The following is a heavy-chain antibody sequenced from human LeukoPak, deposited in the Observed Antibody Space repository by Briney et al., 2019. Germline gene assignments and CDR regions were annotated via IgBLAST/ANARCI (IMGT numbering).Heavy chain of an antibody. CDR3: TRVATYTSGAFDY. D-gene: IGHD5-18*01. CDR2: IYYSGIT. J-gene: IGHJ4*02. V-gene: IGHV4-59*01. Sequence: PSETLSLTCTVSGGSISNYYWTWIRQPPGKGLEWIGYIYYSGITNYNPCLKSRVTISVDTSKNQFSLKLSSVTAADTAVYYCTRVATYTSGAFDYWGQGTLVTVSS. CDR1: GGSISNYY.